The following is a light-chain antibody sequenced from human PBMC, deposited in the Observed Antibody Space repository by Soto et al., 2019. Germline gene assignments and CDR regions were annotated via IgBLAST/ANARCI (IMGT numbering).Light chain of an antibody. Sequence: EIVLTQSPGTLAVSPGERATLSCRASQPISNIYFAWYQQKPGQAPRVLIYGTSNRATGIPDRFSGSGSGTDFTLTINRLEPEDFAVYYCQQYSSAWTFGQGTKVEIK. CDR3: QQYSSAWT. J-gene: IGKJ1*01. V-gene: IGKV3-20*01. CDR2: GTS. CDR1: QPISNIY.